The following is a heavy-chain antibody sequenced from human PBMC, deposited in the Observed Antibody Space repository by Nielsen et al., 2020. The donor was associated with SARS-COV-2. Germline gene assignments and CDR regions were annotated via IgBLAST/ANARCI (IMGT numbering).Heavy chain of an antibody. CDR1: GGSLSGYY. Sequence: SETLSLTCAVYGGSLSGYYWSWIRQPPGKGLEWIGEINHSGSTNYNPSLKSRVTISVDMSKNQFSLKLSSVTAADTAVYYCARDSRCGGGSCYNYWGQGTLVSVSS. J-gene: IGHJ4*02. CDR3: ARDSRCGGGSCYNY. V-gene: IGHV4-34*01. CDR2: INHSGST. D-gene: IGHD2-15*01.